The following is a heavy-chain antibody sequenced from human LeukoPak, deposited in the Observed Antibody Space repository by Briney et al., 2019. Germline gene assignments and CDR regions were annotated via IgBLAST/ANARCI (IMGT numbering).Heavy chain of an antibody. Sequence: GGSLRLSCAASGFTFSDYYMSWIRQAPGKGLEWVSYISSSGSTIYYADSVKGRFTISRDNAKHTLYLQMNSLRAEDTAVYYCARDYGSGSYYISPGWFDPWGQGTLVTVSS. CDR1: GFTFSDYY. CDR2: ISSSGSTI. J-gene: IGHJ5*02. D-gene: IGHD3-10*01. CDR3: ARDYGSGSYYISPGWFDP. V-gene: IGHV3-11*04.